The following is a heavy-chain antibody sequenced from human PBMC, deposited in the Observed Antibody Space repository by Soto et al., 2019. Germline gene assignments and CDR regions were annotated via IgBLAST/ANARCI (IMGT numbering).Heavy chain of an antibody. CDR3: ARRSGYHDY. Sequence: GESLEPSCKGSSYSSTSYWISWVRQMPGQGLERGGRSDPSDSYTNYSASFQGHVTSSTDKSISTAYLQWSSPKASDTAMYYCARRSGYHDYWGQGTLVTVSS. CDR1: SYSSTSYW. CDR2: SDPSDSYT. J-gene: IGHJ4*02. D-gene: IGHD5-12*01. V-gene: IGHV5-10-1*01.